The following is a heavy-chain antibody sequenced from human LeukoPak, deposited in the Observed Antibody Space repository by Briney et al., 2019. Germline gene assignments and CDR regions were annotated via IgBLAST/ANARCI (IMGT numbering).Heavy chain of an antibody. V-gene: IGHV1-2*02. Sequence: ASVKVSCKASGYTFTGYYMHWVRQAPGQGLEWMGWINPKSGGTKYERKFQGRVTMTRDTSISTAYMELSRLRSDDTAVYYCARDDPMYYDFWSGYYEGDAFDIWGQGTMVTVAS. J-gene: IGHJ3*02. CDR3: ARDDPMYYDFWSGYYEGDAFDI. D-gene: IGHD3-3*01. CDR1: GYTFTGYY. CDR2: INPKSGGT.